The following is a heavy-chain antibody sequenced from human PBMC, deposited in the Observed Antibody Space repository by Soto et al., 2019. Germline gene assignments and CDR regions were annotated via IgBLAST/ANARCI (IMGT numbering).Heavy chain of an antibody. CDR2: ISYDGSNK. Sequence: GGSLRLSCAASGFTFSSYGMHWVRQAPGKGLEWVAVISYDGSNKYYADSVKGRFTISRDNSKNTLYLQMNSLRAEDTAVYYCAKDGELELRNGMYVWGQGTTVTVSS. CDR1: GFTFSSYG. D-gene: IGHD1-7*01. J-gene: IGHJ6*02. V-gene: IGHV3-30*18. CDR3: AKDGELELRNGMYV.